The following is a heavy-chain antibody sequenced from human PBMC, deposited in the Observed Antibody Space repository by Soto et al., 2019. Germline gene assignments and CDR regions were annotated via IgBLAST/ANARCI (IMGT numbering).Heavy chain of an antibody. V-gene: IGHV4-39*01. CDR2: IYYSGST. CDR3: ARSPAGYSTFDY. J-gene: IGHJ4*02. Sequence: QLQLQESGPGLVKPSETLSLTCTVSGGSISSSSNYWGWIRQPPGKGLEWIGSIYYSGSTYYNPSLKSRVTISADTSKNQFSLKLSSVTAADTAVYYCARSPAGYSTFDYWGQGTLVTVSS. CDR1: GGSISSSSNY. D-gene: IGHD3-9*01.